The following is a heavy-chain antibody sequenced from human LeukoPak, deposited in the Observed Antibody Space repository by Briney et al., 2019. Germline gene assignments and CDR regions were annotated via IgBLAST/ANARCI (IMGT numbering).Heavy chain of an antibody. CDR2: ITGSDGTS. CDR1: GFTFTNYA. J-gene: IGHJ4*02. Sequence: PGTSLRPSCVASGFTFTNYAMSWVRQAPGKGLEWVSAITGSDGTSHYADSVKGRFTISRDNSKNTLYLQVNSLRAEDTAVYYCAKWGDYDILTGYYVPDYWGQGTLVTVSS. V-gene: IGHV3-23*01. D-gene: IGHD3-9*01. CDR3: AKWGDYDILTGYYVPDY.